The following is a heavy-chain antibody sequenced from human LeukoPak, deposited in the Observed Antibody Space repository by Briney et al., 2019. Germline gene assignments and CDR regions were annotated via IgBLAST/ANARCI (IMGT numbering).Heavy chain of an antibody. J-gene: IGHJ5*02. CDR3: ARPSLGATP. CDR2: ISYDGSNK. D-gene: IGHD1-26*01. V-gene: IGHV3-30*03. Sequence: GGSLRLSCAASGFTFSSYGMHWVRQAPGKGLEWVAVISYDGSNKYYADSVKGRFTISRDNSKNTLYLQMNSLRAEDTAVYYCARPSLGATPWGQGTLVTVSS. CDR1: GFTFSSYG.